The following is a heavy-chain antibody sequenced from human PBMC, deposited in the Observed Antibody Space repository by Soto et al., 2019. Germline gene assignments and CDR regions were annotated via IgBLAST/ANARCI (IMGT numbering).Heavy chain of an antibody. CDR2: INHSGST. J-gene: IGHJ6*02. V-gene: IGHV4-34*01. CDR1: GGSFSGYY. CDR3: ARGPYYDILTGFFSSGMDV. D-gene: IGHD3-9*01. Sequence: QVQLQQWGAGLLKPSETLSLTCAVYGGSFSGYYWSWIRQPPGKGLEWIGEINHSGSTTYNPSLKRRVTISGYTSKNQFSLKLSSVTAADTAVYYCARGPYYDILTGFFSSGMDVWGQGTTVTVSS.